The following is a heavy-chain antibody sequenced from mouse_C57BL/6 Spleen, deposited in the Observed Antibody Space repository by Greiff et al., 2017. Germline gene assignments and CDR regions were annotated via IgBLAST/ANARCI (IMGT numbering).Heavy chain of an antibody. CDR3: ARGGYYSNPYAMDY. J-gene: IGHJ4*01. D-gene: IGHD2-5*01. V-gene: IGHV1-64*01. Sequence: QVQLQQPGAELVKPGASVKLSCKASGYTFTSYWMHWVKQRPGQGLEWIGMIHPKSGSTNYNEKFKSKATLTVDKSSSTAYMQLSSLTSEDSAVYYCARGGYYSNPYAMDYWGQGTSVTVSS. CDR2: IHPKSGST. CDR1: GYTFTSYW.